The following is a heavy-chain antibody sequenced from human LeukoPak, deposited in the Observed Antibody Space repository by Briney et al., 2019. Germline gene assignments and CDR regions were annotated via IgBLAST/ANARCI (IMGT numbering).Heavy chain of an antibody. CDR1: GYTFTSYY. CDR3: ARGIAAAGYYYFYMDV. CDR2: INPSGGST. V-gene: IGHV1-46*01. J-gene: IGHJ6*03. Sequence: GASVKVSCKASGYTFTSYYMHWVRQAPGQGLEWMGIINPSGGSTSYAQKFQGRVTITRDTSASTAYMELSSLRSEDMAVYYCARGIAAAGYYYFYMDVWGKGTTVTVSS. D-gene: IGHD6-13*01.